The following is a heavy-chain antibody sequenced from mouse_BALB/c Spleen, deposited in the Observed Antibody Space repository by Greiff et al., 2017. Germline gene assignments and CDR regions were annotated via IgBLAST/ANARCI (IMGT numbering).Heavy chain of an antibody. J-gene: IGHJ4*01. V-gene: IGHV1-54*01. CDR1: GYAFTNYL. CDR2: INPGSGGT. Sequence: VQGVESGAELVRPGTSVKVSCKASGYAFTNYLIEWVKQRPGQGLEWIGVINPGSGGTNYNEKFKGKATLTADKSSSTAYMQLSSLTSDDSAVYFCARGGAMDYWGQGTSVTVSS. CDR3: ARGGAMDY.